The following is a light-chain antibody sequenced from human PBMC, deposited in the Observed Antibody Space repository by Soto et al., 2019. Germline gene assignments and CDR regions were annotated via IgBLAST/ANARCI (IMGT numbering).Light chain of an antibody. Sequence: QSALTQPASVSGSPGQSITISCIVTNSDVGGHTLVSWYQQHPGKAPRPLINGGSERPSGVSDRFSGSKSGNTASLTISGLQAEDEADYYCCAYAGGRTDVFGTGTKLTVL. J-gene: IGLJ1*01. CDR2: GGS. V-gene: IGLV2-23*01. CDR1: NSDVGGHTL. CDR3: CAYAGGRTDV.